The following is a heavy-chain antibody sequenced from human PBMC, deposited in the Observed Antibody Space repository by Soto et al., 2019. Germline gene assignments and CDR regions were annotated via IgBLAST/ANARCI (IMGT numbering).Heavy chain of an antibody. CDR1: GGSFTSNNW. D-gene: IGHD1-7*01. J-gene: IGHJ4*02. CDR3: ASRDPGTSVDY. V-gene: IGHV4-4*02. Sequence: QVQLQESGPGLVKPSGTLSLTCAVSGGSFTSNNWWTWVRQPTGQGLEWIGEIYRTGSTNYNPSLKSRVTISLDKSENQFYLKVTSLTAADTAVYYCASRDPGTSVDYWGQGTLVTVSS. CDR2: IYRTGST.